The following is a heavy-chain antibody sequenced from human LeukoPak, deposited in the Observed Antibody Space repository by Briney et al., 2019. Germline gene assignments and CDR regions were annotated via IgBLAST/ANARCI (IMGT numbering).Heavy chain of an antibody. V-gene: IGHV4-61*02. J-gene: IGHJ3*02. CDR1: GGSISSGSYY. CDR3: ARTTITFGGVIARRAFDI. Sequence: SSETLSLTCTVSGGSISSGSYYWSWIRQPAGKGLEWIGRIYTSGSTNYNPSLKSRVTISVDTSKNQFSLKLSSVTAADTAVYYCARTTITFGGVIARRAFDIWGQGTMVTVSS. D-gene: IGHD3-16*02. CDR2: IYTSGST.